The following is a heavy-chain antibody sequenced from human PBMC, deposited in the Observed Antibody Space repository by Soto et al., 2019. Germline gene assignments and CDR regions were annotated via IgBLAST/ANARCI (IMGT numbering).Heavy chain of an antibody. CDR2: ISVASTYI. CDR1: GFTFGRYG. CDR3: ARDARLLWFGESPGDDALDI. D-gene: IGHD3-10*01. J-gene: IGHJ3*02. Sequence: EVQLVESGGGLVKPGGSLRLTCAASGFTFGRYGMNWVRQAPGKGLEWVSYISVASTYIFYADSVKGRFTISRDNAENSLYLQMNSLRGDDTAVYYCARDARLLWFGESPGDDALDIWGQGTMVTVSS. V-gene: IGHV3-21*01.